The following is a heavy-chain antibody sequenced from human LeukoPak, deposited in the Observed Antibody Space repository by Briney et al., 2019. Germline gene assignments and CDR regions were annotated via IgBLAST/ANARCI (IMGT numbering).Heavy chain of an antibody. CDR3: ARDEMATSYPYYYYGMDV. CDR1: GFTFSGYW. V-gene: IGHV3-7*01. J-gene: IGHJ6*02. Sequence: GGSLRLSCAASGFTFSGYWMSWVRQAPGKGLEWVANIKQDGSENYYVDSVRGRFTISRDNAKNSLYLQMNSLRAEDTAVYYCARDEMATSYPYYYYGMDVWGQGTTVTVSS. D-gene: IGHD5-24*01. CDR2: IKQDGSEN.